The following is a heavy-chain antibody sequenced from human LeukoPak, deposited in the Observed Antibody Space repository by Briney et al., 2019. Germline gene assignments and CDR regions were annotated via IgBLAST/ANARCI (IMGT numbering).Heavy chain of an antibody. CDR1: GSTFSTYG. CDR3: AKDLFTEWLPMDV. CDR2: IRYDGSND. J-gene: IGHJ6*03. Sequence: GGSLRLSCAASGSTFSTYGMHWVRQAPGKGLEWVAFIRYDGSNDYYADSVRGRFSISRDNSKNTLYLQMSSLTPEDTAVYYCAKDLFTEWLPMDVWGKGTTVTVSS. V-gene: IGHV3-30*02. D-gene: IGHD3-3*01.